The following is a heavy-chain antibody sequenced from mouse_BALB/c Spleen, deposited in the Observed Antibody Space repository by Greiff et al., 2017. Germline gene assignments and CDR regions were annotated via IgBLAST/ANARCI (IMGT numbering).Heavy chain of an antibody. CDR1: GYTFNDYA. Sequence: VQLQQSGAELVRPGVSVKISCKGSGYTFNDYAMHWVKQSHAKSLEWIGVISTYYGDASYNQKFKGKATMTVDKSSSTAYMELARLTSEDSAIYYCARSLITTVVATDYAMDYWGQGTSVTVSS. CDR3: ARSLITTVVATDYAMDY. V-gene: IGHV1S137*01. J-gene: IGHJ4*01. D-gene: IGHD1-1*01. CDR2: ISTYYGDA.